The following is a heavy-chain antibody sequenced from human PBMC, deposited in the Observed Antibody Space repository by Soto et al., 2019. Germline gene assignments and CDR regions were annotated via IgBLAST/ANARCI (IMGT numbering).Heavy chain of an antibody. D-gene: IGHD2-2*02. V-gene: IGHV3-23*01. Sequence: GGSLRLCCTASRFTFSDYAMSWARQPPGKGLEWVSVISAGASTYYAASVKGRFTVSRANSKNTLYLQMNSLRAEDTAVYYCANVPIWCSSTSCYTEGFDYWGQGTLVTVSS. CDR3: ANVPIWCSSTSCYTEGFDY. J-gene: IGHJ4*02. CDR1: RFTFSDYA. CDR2: ISAGAST.